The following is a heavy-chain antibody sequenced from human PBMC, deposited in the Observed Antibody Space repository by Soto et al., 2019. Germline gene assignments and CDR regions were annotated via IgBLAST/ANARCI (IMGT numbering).Heavy chain of an antibody. CDR1: GFTFSSYW. CDR3: AREPYSSSSVNYYYYYYGMDV. CDR2: INSDGSST. J-gene: IGHJ6*02. Sequence: LRLSCAASGFTFSSYWMHWVRQAPGKGLVWVSRINSDGSSTSYADSVKGRFTISRDNAKNTLYLQMNSLRAEDTAVYYCAREPYSSSSVNYYYYYYGMDVWGQGTTVTVSS. D-gene: IGHD6-6*01. V-gene: IGHV3-74*01.